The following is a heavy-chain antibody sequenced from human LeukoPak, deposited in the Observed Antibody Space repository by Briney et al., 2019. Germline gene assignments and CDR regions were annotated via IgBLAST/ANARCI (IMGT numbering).Heavy chain of an antibody. Sequence: GGSLRLSCAASGFTFSSYAMSWVRQAPGKGLEWVSAISGSGGSTYYADSVKGRFTISRDNAKNSLYLQMNSLRAEDTAVYYCARDPSGSYYRFDYWGQGTLVTVSS. D-gene: IGHD1-26*01. J-gene: IGHJ4*02. CDR2: ISGSGGST. V-gene: IGHV3-23*01. CDR1: GFTFSSYA. CDR3: ARDPSGSYYRFDY.